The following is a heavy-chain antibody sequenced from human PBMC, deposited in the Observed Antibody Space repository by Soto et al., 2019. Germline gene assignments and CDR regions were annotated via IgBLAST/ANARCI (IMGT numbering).Heavy chain of an antibody. Sequence: SETLSLTCTVSGCSILSRGYYWNWVRQSPGKGLEWIGSISYGGSTYFNPSLKSRATISVDTSRTQFSLKLTSVTAADTAVYYCARLSSDWNGGMDVWGQGTTVT. CDR2: ISYGGST. D-gene: IGHD6-19*01. CDR3: ARLSSDWNGGMDV. J-gene: IGHJ6*02. CDR1: GCSILSRGYY. V-gene: IGHV4-39*01.